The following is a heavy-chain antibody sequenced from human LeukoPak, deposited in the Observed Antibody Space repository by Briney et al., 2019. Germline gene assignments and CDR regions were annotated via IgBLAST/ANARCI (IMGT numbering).Heavy chain of an antibody. CDR1: GYTFTGYY. V-gene: IGHV1-2*02. CDR3: ARLFLIVGATGNDY. CDR2: INPNSGGT. J-gene: IGHJ4*03. D-gene: IGHD1-26*01. Sequence: ASVEVSCKASGYTFTGYYMHWVRQAPGQGLEWMGWINPNSGGTNYAQKFQGRVTMTRDTSISTAYMELSRLRSDDTAVYYCARLFLIVGATGNDYWGQGTTVTVSS.